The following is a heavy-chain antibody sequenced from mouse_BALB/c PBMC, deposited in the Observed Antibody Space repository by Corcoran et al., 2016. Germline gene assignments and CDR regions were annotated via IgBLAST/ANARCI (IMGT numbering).Heavy chain of an antibody. CDR2: INPYNDGT. D-gene: IGHD2-3*01. CDR1: GYTFTSYV. J-gene: IGHJ4*01. CDR3: AMGYDGYPYYYAMDY. V-gene: IGHV1S136*01. Sequence: EVQLQQSGPELVKPGASVKMSCKASGYTFTSYVMHWVKQKPGQGLEWIGYINPYNDGTKYNEKFKGKATLTADKSSSTAYMALSSLTSEDSAVYYCAMGYDGYPYYYAMDYWGQAPSVTVSS.